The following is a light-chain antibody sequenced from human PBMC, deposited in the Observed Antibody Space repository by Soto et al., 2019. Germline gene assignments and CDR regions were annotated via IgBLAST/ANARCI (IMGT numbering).Light chain of an antibody. J-gene: IGKJ1*01. V-gene: IGKV1-5*01. CDR1: QSISSW. CDR2: DAS. CDR3: QQYSSRSA. Sequence: IPITHSPSILSATAVDRVTITCRASQSISSWLAWYQHKPGKAPNLLIYDASSLQSGVPSRFSGSGFGTEFTLTINSLQPGDFATYYCQQYSSRSAFGQGTKVDNK.